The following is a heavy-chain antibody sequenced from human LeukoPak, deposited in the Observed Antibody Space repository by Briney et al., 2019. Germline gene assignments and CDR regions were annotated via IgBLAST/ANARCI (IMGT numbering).Heavy chain of an antibody. V-gene: IGHV1-69*04. Sequence: SVKVSCKASGGTFSSYAISWVRQGPGQGLEWMGRIIPILGKADYAQNFQGRVTFTADKSTSTAYMELSSLRSEDTAVYYCARPYYDILTGYHIDLDYWGQGTLVTVSS. CDR2: IIPILGKA. J-gene: IGHJ4*02. CDR3: ARPYYDILTGYHIDLDY. D-gene: IGHD3-9*01. CDR1: GGTFSSYA.